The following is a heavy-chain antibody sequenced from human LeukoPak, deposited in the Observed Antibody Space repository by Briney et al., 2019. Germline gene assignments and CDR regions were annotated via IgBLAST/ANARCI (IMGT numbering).Heavy chain of an antibody. CDR1: GYSFTSYW. CDR3: ARRYYYDSSGYYYYYFDY. CDR2: IYPGDSDT. Sequence: GESLKISCKGSGYSFTSYWIGWVRQMPGKGLEWMGIIYPGDSDTRYSPSFQGQVTISADKSINTAYLQWSSLKASDTAMYYCARRYYYDSSGYYYYYFDYWGQGTLVTVSS. D-gene: IGHD3-22*01. J-gene: IGHJ4*02. V-gene: IGHV5-51*01.